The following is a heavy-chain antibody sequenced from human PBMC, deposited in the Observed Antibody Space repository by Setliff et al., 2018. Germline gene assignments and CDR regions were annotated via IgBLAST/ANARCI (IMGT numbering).Heavy chain of an antibody. V-gene: IGHV4-4*09. CDR1: GGSISSSY. CDR2: FYHSGSM. J-gene: IGHJ6*03. Sequence: SETLSLTCTVSGGSISSSYWSWIRQPPGKGLEWIGYFYHSGSMNYNPSLKGRVTMSVDTSNNQLSLKLTSVSAADTAVYYCARAYYYGSGNSHKYYMDVWGKGNPGHRLL. D-gene: IGHD3-10*01. CDR3: ARAYYYGSGNSHKYYMDV.